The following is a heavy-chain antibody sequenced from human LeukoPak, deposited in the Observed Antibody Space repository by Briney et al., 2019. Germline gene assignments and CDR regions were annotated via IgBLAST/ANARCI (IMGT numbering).Heavy chain of an antibody. CDR1: GFTVTNYA. CDR2: ISGRDDST. CDR3: AKWGDYDILTGYYDPDY. J-gene: IGHJ4*02. Sequence: GGSLRLSCAASGFTVTNYAMYWVRQAPGKGLEWVSAISGRDDSTYYADSVKGRFTISRDTSKNTLFLQMNSMRAEDTAVYYCAKWGDYDILTGYYDPDYWGQGTLVTVSS. D-gene: IGHD3-9*01. V-gene: IGHV3-23*01.